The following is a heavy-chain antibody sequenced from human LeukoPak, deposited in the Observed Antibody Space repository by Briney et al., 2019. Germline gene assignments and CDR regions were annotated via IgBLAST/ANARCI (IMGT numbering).Heavy chain of an antibody. J-gene: IGHJ4*02. Sequence: PGGSLRLSCAASGFSVSSSYMSWVRQAPGKGLEWVSVIYSGGNTFYADSVKGRFTISRDNSKNMLYLQMNSLRPEDTAVYYCARDHAYSYGFSYYFHSWGQGTLVTVSS. CDR3: ARDHAYSYGFSYYFHS. CDR1: GFSVSSSY. CDR2: IYSGGNT. D-gene: IGHD5-18*01. V-gene: IGHV3-66*01.